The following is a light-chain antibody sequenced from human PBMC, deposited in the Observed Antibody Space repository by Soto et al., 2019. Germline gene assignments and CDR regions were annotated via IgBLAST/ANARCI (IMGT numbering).Light chain of an antibody. V-gene: IGLV2-14*01. Sequence: QSALAQPASVSGSLGQSITISSTETSADFGSQNYVSWYQQHPGRAHKLILYEVSNRHSGVSNRFSGSKSGNTASLTISGLQAEDVADYYCSSYTDVVTLEVFGPGTKVTVL. CDR3: SSYTDVVTLEV. CDR2: EVS. J-gene: IGLJ1*01. CDR1: SADFGSQNY.